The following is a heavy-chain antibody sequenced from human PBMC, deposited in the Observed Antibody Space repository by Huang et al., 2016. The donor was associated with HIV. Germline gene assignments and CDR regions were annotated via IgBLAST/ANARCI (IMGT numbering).Heavy chain of an antibody. CDR2: MYYSGST. D-gene: IGHD6-13*01. Sequence: QVQLQESGPGLVKPSETLSLTCIVSGASINSRSYYWGWIRQPPGRGLEWLGSMYYSGSTYHNPSLKSRVTMSVDTSKNEFSLKLRSVTAADTAVYYCARHAGSSRRYYFDYWGRGTLVTVSS. J-gene: IGHJ4*02. V-gene: IGHV4-39*01. CDR1: GASINSRSYY. CDR3: ARHAGSSRRYYFDY.